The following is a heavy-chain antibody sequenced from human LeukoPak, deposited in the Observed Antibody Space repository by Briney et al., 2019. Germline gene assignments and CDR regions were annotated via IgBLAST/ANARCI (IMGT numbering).Heavy chain of an antibody. V-gene: IGHV4-4*07. D-gene: IGHD2-2*01. J-gene: IGHJ6*03. CDR2: IYTSGST. CDR3: ARLSGYCSSTSCYEKYYYYYYMDV. CDR1: GGSISSYY. Sequence: PSETLSLTCTVSGGSISSYYWSWIRQPAGKGLEWIGRIYTSGSTNYNPSLKSRVTISVDTSKNQFSLKLSSVTAADTAVYYCARLSGYCSSTSCYEKYYYYYYMDVWGKGTTVTISS.